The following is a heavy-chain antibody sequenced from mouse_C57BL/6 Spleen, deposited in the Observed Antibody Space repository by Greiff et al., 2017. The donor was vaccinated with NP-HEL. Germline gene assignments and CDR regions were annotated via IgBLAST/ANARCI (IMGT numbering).Heavy chain of an antibody. CDR3: ARDDYGSSYDWYFDV. J-gene: IGHJ1*03. CDR2: ISSGSSTI. CDR1: GFTFSDYG. D-gene: IGHD1-1*01. Sequence: VQLKESGGGLVKPGGSLKLSCAASGFTFSDYGMHWVRQAPEKGLEWVAYISSGSSTIYYADTVKGRFTISRDNAKNTLFLQMTSLRSEDTAMYYCARDDYGSSYDWYFDVWGTGTTVTVSS. V-gene: IGHV5-17*01.